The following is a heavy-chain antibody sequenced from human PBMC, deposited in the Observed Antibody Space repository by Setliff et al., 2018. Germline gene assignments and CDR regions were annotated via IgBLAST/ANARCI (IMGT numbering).Heavy chain of an antibody. CDR3: AISTLSICSGGTCPNVFDV. V-gene: IGHV1-18*01. CDR1: GYILNSYG. J-gene: IGHJ3*01. CDR2: ISSYNDIT. D-gene: IGHD2-15*01. Sequence: ASVKVSCKASGYILNSYGISWVRQAPGQGPEWMGWISSYNDITNYAQRFQGRVTLTTDMSTSAAYMELRSLGSDDTAVYYCAISTLSICSGGTCPNVFDVWGQGTMVT.